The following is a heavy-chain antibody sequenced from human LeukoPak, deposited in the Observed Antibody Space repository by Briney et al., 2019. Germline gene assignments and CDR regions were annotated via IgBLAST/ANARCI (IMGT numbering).Heavy chain of an antibody. CDR1: GFTFSSYG. CDR2: IRYDGSNK. D-gene: IGHD3-10*01. CDR3: VRGSIWSPDN. Sequence: PGGSLRLSCAASGFTFSSYGMHWVRQAPGKGLEWVAFIRYDGSNKYYADSVKGRFTISRDNTEKSLYLQMNSLTADDTAVYYCVRGSIWSPDNWGQGTLVTVSS. V-gene: IGHV3-30*02. J-gene: IGHJ4*02.